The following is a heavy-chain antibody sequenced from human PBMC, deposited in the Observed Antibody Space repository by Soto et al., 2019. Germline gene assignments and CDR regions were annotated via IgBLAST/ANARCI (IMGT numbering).Heavy chain of an antibody. CDR1: AFSFSSYG. D-gene: IGHD2-8*02. J-gene: IGHJ3*02. V-gene: IGHV3-23*01. CDR2: ITGSGDST. Sequence: EVQLLESGGGLVQPGGSLRLSCAASAFSFSSYGMSWVRQAPGKGLEGVSHITGSGDSTDYADSVKGRFTISRDNSKNTLFLQMNSLRVEDTAIYFCAKSHRFCTGGSCGAFDTWGHGTMVTAS. CDR3: AKSHRFCTGGSCGAFDT.